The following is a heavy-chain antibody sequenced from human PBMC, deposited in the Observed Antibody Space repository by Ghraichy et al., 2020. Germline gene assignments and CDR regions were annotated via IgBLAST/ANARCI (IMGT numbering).Heavy chain of an antibody. CDR3: ARPSSPWGYDFWSGPGVWWFDP. V-gene: IGHV4-39*01. CDR1: GGSISSSSYY. D-gene: IGHD3-3*01. Sequence: SETLSLTCTVSGGSISSSSYYWGWIRQPPGKGLEWIGSIYYSGSTYYNPSLKSRVTISVDTSKNQFSLKLSSVTAADTAVYYCARPSSPWGYDFWSGPGVWWFDPWGQGTLVTVSS. J-gene: IGHJ5*02. CDR2: IYYSGST.